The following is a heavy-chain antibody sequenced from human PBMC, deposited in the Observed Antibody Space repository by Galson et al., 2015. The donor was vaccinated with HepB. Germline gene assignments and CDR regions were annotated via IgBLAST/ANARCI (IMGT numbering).Heavy chain of an antibody. CDR3: ARGFGARIQALDS. CDR1: GGPISSGSHY. D-gene: IGHD3-10*01. V-gene: IGHV4-61*01. CDR2: IFYSGST. Sequence: SETLSLTCTVSGGPISSGSHYWIWVRQPTGKRLEWIGYIFYSGSTNFNPSLRSRVTMSVDTSKSQFSLSLHSVTVADTAVYYCARGFGARIQALDSWGRGTLVTVSS. J-gene: IGHJ4*02.